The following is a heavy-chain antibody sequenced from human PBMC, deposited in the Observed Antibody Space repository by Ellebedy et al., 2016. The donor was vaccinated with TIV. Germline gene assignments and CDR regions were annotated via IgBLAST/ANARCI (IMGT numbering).Heavy chain of an antibody. CDR2: INHSGST. CDR1: GGSFSGYY. D-gene: IGHD2-8*01. CDR3: ARGEWAPRFGY. J-gene: IGHJ4*02. V-gene: IGHV4-34*01. Sequence: SETLSLTCAVYGGSFSGYYWSWIRQPPGKGLEWIGEINHSGSTNYNPSLKSRVTVSVVTSKNQFSLRLASVTAADTAVYYCARGEWAPRFGYWGQGTLVTVSS.